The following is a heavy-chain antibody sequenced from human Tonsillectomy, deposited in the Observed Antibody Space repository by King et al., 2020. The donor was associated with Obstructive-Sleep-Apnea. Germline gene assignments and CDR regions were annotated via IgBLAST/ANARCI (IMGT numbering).Heavy chain of an antibody. V-gene: IGHV3-23*04. Sequence: VQLVESGGGLVQPGGSLRLSCAASVFTFSSYAMNLVRQAPGKGLGWVSAIIGCGGSTYYADSVKGRFTISRDNSKNTLYLQMNSLRAEDTAVYYCAKLIAAAGTGYWGQGTLVTVSS. J-gene: IGHJ4*02. D-gene: IGHD6-13*01. CDR2: IIGCGGST. CDR1: VFTFSSYA. CDR3: AKLIAAAGTGY.